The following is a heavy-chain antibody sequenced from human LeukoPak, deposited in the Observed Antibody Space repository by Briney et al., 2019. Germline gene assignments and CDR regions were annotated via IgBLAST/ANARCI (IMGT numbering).Heavy chain of an antibody. D-gene: IGHD3-10*01. Sequence: SETLSLTCTVSGGSISSSSYYWGWIRQPPGKGLEWIGEINHSGSTNYNPSLKSRVTISVDTSKNQFSLKLSSVTAADTAVYYCVTAGGPGSYSSFDYWGQGTLVTVSS. J-gene: IGHJ4*02. CDR2: INHSGST. V-gene: IGHV4-39*07. CDR3: VTAGGPGSYSSFDY. CDR1: GGSISSSSYY.